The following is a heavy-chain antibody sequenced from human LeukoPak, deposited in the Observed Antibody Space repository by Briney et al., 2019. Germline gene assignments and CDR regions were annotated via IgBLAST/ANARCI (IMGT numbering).Heavy chain of an antibody. Sequence: ASVKVSCKASGGTFSSYAISWVRQAPGQGLEWMGGIIPIFGTANYAQKFQGRVTITADESTSTAYMELSSLRSEDTAVYYCARFHYDSSGYYYLDYYYGMDVWGQGTTVTVSS. D-gene: IGHD3-22*01. CDR3: ARFHYDSSGYYYLDYYYGMDV. CDR1: GGTFSSYA. J-gene: IGHJ6*02. CDR2: IIPIFGTA. V-gene: IGHV1-69*13.